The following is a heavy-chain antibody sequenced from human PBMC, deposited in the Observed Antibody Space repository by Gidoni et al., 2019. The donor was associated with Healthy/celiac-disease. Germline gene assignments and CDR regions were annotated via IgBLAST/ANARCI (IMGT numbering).Heavy chain of an antibody. CDR1: GGSISSTYW. CDR3: ARAGGEANRIADRRINYMDV. J-gene: IGHJ6*03. V-gene: IGHV4-4*02. CDR2: IYHSGST. D-gene: IGHD6-6*01. Sequence: QVHLHVSCPGLVKPSGTLSLTCAVSGGSISSTYWGSWVRQPPGKGLEWIGEIYHSGSTTYNPYLKSRGTISVDKSKNQFALKLSSVTAADTAVYYCARAGGEANRIADRRINYMDVWGKGTTVTVSS.